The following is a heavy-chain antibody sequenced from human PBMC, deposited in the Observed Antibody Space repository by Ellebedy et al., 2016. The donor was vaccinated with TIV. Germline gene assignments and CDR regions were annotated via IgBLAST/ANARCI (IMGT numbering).Heavy chain of an antibody. J-gene: IGHJ4*02. CDR3: ASVPSAGADF. V-gene: IGHV1-46*01. Sequence: ASVQVSCKTSGYTFTKYYFHWIRQPPGQGLEWMGFIDARVGGTTYAQRLQGRLTLTRDTSTRTVYMELSSLRSEDTAIYFCASVPSAGADFWGQGTLVTVSS. CDR2: IDARVGGT. D-gene: IGHD4-17*01. CDR1: GYTFTKYY.